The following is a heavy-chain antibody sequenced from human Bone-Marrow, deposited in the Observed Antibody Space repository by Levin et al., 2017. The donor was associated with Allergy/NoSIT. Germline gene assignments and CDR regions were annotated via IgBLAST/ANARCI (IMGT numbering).Heavy chain of an antibody. CDR3: ARERSISIFGVVPTKTFDY. D-gene: IGHD3-3*01. CDR1: GYTFTGYY. Sequence: ASVKVSCKASGYTFTGYYLHWVRQAPGQGLEWMGWINPNSGDTNSAQKFQGRVTMTRDTSITTAYMELSRLTSDDTAVYYCARERSISIFGVVPTKTFDYWGQGTLVTVSS. V-gene: IGHV1-2*02. CDR2: INPNSGDT. J-gene: IGHJ4*02.